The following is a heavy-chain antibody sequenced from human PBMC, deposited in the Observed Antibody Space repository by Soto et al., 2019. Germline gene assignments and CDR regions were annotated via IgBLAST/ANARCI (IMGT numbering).Heavy chain of an antibody. V-gene: IGHV2-5*02. Sequence: QITLKESGPPLVKPTQTLTLTCTLSGISLSSSGVGVGWIRQPPGKTLEWLALIYWDDDKRYSPSLKSRLTNSQDTSKSQVVITLTNIDPADTATYYCARHYGSGNNTLGYFDLWGRGTLVTVSS. D-gene: IGHD3-10*01. CDR2: IYWDDDK. CDR3: ARHYGSGNNTLGYFDL. J-gene: IGHJ2*01. CDR1: GISLSSSGVG.